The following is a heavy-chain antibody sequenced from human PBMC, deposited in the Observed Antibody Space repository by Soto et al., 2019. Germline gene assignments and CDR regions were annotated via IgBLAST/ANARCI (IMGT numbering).Heavy chain of an antibody. CDR1: GFTFSSYG. CDR2: IWHDGGNK. Sequence: GGSLRPSCAASGFTFSSYGMHWVRQAPGKGLEWVAFIWHDGGNKFYAESVKGRFTISRDNSKNTLYLQMTSLSAEDTAMYYCARDGDVNTGFGKDYWGQGTLVTVSS. V-gene: IGHV3-33*01. D-gene: IGHD3-16*01. J-gene: IGHJ4*02. CDR3: ARDGDVNTGFGKDY.